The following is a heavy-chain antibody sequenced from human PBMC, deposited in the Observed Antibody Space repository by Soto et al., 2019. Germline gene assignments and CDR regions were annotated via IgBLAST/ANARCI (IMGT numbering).Heavy chain of an antibody. D-gene: IGHD3-10*01. CDR1: GYTVTDHY. CDR3: ARVRFFLVRGDPLDF. J-gene: IGHJ4*02. CDR2: INAGDGDT. V-gene: IGHV1-2*02. Sequence: QVQLVPSGAAVKKPGASVKVSCQVSGYTVTDHYLHWVRPAPGHGLEWMGWINAGDGDTNYAQKFQGRISMTRDTSIKTAYLERSRLPSVDTAVYYGARVRFFLVRGDPLDFWGQGTLVSVSS.